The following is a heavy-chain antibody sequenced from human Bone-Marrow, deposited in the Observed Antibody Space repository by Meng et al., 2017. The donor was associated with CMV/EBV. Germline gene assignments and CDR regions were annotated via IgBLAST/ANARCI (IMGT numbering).Heavy chain of an antibody. J-gene: IGHJ5*02. D-gene: IGHD3-16*01. CDR1: GGSVSSGSYY. V-gene: IGHV4-61*03. CDR2: IYYSGST. CDR3: ARGNTRMGSWFDP. Sequence: SETLSLTCTVSGGSVSSGSYYWSWIRQPPGKGLEWIGYIYYSGSTNYNPSLKSRVTISVDTSKNHFSLKLSSVTAADMAVYYCARGNTRMGSWFDPWGQGTLVTVSS.